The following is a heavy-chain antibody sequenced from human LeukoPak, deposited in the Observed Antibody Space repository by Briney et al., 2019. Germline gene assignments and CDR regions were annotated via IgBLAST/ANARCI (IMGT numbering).Heavy chain of an antibody. CDR3: ARGRSGFDY. CDR1: GITFSSNW. CDR2: IKQDGSEK. D-gene: IGHD3-10*01. Sequence: PGGSLRLSCVASGITFSSNWMTWVRQAPGKGLEWVANIKQDGSEKYYVDSVKGRFTISRDNAKSSLFLQMNSLRADDAAVYYCARGRSGFDYWGQGTLVTVSS. V-gene: IGHV3-7*01. J-gene: IGHJ4*02.